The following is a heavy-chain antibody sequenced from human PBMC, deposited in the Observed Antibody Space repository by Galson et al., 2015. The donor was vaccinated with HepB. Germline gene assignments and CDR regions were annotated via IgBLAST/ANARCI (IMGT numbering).Heavy chain of an antibody. CDR1: GYTLTGYY. D-gene: IGHD2-2*03. CDR3: ATRKMDIVVLPVDLPGKAPFDV. V-gene: IGHV1-2*02. Sequence: QSGAEVKKPGESLRISCKASGYTLTGYYMHWVRQAPGQGPEWMAWINPNTGGTNFAQKFQGRVTMTRDTSISTVYMELSRLRSDDTAVYYCATRKMDIVVLPVDLPGKAPFDVWGQGTMVTVSS. J-gene: IGHJ3*01. CDR2: INPNTGGT.